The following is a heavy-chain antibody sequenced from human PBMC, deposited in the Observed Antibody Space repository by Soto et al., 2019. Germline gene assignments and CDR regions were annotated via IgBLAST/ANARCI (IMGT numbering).Heavy chain of an antibody. Sequence: GASVKVSYKASRCTFSSYSISWVRQAPAQGLEWVGGSIPIFGTANYAQKFQGRVTITADESTSTAYMELSSLRYEDTDVYYCARDHYRNYGSGDYYGMDVWGQGTTVTVSS. V-gene: IGHV1-69*13. J-gene: IGHJ6*02. CDR2: SIPIFGTA. D-gene: IGHD4-4*01. CDR3: ARDHYRNYGSGDYYGMDV. CDR1: RCTFSSYS.